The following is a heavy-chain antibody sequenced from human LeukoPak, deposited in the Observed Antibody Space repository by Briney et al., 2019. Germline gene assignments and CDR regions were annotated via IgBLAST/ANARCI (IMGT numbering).Heavy chain of an antibody. D-gene: IGHD1-26*01. CDR1: GFTFSSYW. J-gene: IGHJ4*02. CDR2: IKQDGSEK. CDR3: AKVGIVGATLPFDY. V-gene: IGHV3-7*03. Sequence: GGSLRLSCAASGFTFSSYWMTWVRQAPGKGLEWVANIKQDGSEKYYMDSVKGRFTISRDNAKNSLFLQMNSLRAEDTAVYYCAKVGIVGATLPFDYWGQGALVTVSS.